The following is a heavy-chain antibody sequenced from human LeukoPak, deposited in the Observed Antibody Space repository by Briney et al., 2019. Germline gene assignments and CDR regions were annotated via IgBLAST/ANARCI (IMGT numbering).Heavy chain of an antibody. CDR2: INPHSGDT. Sequence: GASVKVSCKAFRYTFTSYYMHWVRQAPGQGLEWMGWINPHSGDTNYAHKFQGRVTMTRDTSISIAYMELSSLKSDDTAVYYCAREGGSSYGYAYHWGQGTLVTVSS. D-gene: IGHD5-18*01. J-gene: IGHJ5*02. V-gene: IGHV1-2*07. CDR1: RYTFTSYY. CDR3: AREGGSSYGYAYH.